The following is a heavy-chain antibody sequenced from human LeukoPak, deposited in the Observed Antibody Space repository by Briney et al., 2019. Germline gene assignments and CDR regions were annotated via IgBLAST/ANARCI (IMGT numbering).Heavy chain of an antibody. Sequence: GGSLRLSCAASGFTLTRYWMSWVRQAPGKGPERVANINEDGIEKYYLDSVRGRFTFSRDNARNSLYLQMNSPRVEDAAVYFCARVGAAGFDYWGQGALVTVSS. V-gene: IGHV3-7*03. CDR2: INEDGIEK. CDR3: ARVGAAGFDY. D-gene: IGHD6-13*01. J-gene: IGHJ4*02. CDR1: GFTLTRYW.